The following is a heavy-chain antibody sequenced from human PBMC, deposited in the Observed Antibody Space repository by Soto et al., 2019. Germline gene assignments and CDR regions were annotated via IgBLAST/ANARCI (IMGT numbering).Heavy chain of an antibody. CDR3: AKDLRPDGRYDLDY. D-gene: IGHD2-15*01. CDR1: GFTFRTYA. CDR2: IVGDASTI. Sequence: GGSLRLSCAAYGFTFRTYAMNWVRQAPGKGLEWVAVIVGDASTIDYADSVKGRFTISRDNSKNIMYLQMTSLKVEDTATYFCAKDLRPDGRYDLDYWGQGTQVTVSS. V-gene: IGHV3-23*03. J-gene: IGHJ4*02.